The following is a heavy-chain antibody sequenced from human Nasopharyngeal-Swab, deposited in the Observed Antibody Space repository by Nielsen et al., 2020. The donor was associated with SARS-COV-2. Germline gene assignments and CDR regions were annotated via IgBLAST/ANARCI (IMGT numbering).Heavy chain of an antibody. CDR2: ISSSSSYI. Sequence: GGSLRLSCAASGFTFSSYSMNWVRQAPGKGLEWVSSISSSSSYIYYADSVKGRFTISRDNAKNSLYLQMNSLRAEDTAVYYCARDGEWLRTLNYFDYWGQGTLVTVSS. CDR1: GFTFSSYS. D-gene: IGHD5-12*01. CDR3: ARDGEWLRTLNYFDY. J-gene: IGHJ4*02. V-gene: IGHV3-21*01.